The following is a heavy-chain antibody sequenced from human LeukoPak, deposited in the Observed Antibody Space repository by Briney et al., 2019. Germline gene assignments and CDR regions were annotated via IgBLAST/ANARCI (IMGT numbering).Heavy chain of an antibody. V-gene: IGHV7-4-1*02. D-gene: IGHD3-10*01. CDR1: GYAFIDYA. J-gene: IGHJ6*02. Sequence: ASVKVSCKASGYAFIDYAINWVRQAPGQGLEWMGWINTNTGNPTYAQGFTGRFVFSLDTSVSTAYLQISSLKAEDTAVYYCARVFRSMVRGVTVYYGMDVWGQGTTVTVSS. CDR2: INTNTGNP. CDR3: ARVFRSMVRGVTVYYGMDV.